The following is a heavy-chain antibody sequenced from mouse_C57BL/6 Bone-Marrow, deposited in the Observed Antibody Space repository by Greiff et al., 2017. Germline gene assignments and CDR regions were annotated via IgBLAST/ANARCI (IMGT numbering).Heavy chain of an antibody. CDR3: ARHSMVTTGSWFAY. V-gene: IGHV5-6*01. Sequence: EVKLQESGGDLVKPGGSLKLSCAASGFTFSSYGMSWVRQTPDKRLEWVATISSGGSYTYYPDSVKGRFTISRDNAKNTLYLRMSSLKSEDTAMYYCARHSMVTTGSWFAYWGQGTLVTVSA. CDR2: ISSGGSYT. D-gene: IGHD2-2*01. CDR1: GFTFSSYG. J-gene: IGHJ3*01.